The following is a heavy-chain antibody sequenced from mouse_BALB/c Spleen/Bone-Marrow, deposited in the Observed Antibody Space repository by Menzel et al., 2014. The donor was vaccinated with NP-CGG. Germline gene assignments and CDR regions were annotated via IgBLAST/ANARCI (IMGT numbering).Heavy chain of an antibody. CDR2: INPYNGDT. CDR3: ARSGYYGSSYFDY. J-gene: IGHJ2*01. V-gene: IGHV1-20*02. Sequence: VQLKESGPELVKPAASVKISCKASGYSFTGYFMNWVMQSHGKSLEWIGRINPYNGDTFYNQKFKGKATLTVDKSSSTAHMELRSLASEDSAVYYCARSGYYGSSYFDYWGKVTTLTVSS. CDR1: GYSFTGYF. D-gene: IGHD1-1*01.